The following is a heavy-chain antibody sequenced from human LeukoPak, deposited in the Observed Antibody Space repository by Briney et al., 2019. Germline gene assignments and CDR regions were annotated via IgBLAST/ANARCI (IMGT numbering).Heavy chain of an antibody. J-gene: IGHJ3*02. Sequence: GGSLRLSCTASGFTFGDYAMSWVRQAPGKGLEWVGFIRSKAYGGTTEYAASVKGRFTISRDDSKSIAYQQMNSLKTEDTAVYYCTRVNRDAFDIWGQGTMVTVSS. V-gene: IGHV3-49*04. CDR2: IRSKAYGGTT. CDR1: GFTFGDYA. CDR3: TRVNRDAFDI.